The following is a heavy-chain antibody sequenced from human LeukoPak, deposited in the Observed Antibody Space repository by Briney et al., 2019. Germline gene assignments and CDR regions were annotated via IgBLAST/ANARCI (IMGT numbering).Heavy chain of an antibody. Sequence: GGSLRLSCAASGFTFSRYWMTWVRQAPGKGLEWVAFIRYDGSNKYYADSVKGRFTISRDNSKNTLYLQMNSLRAEDTAVYYCARDRRRFVVVTPFPYYFDYWGQGTLVTVSS. J-gene: IGHJ4*02. CDR1: GFTFSRYW. CDR3: ARDRRRFVVVTPFPYYFDY. D-gene: IGHD2-21*02. CDR2: IRYDGSNK. V-gene: IGHV3-30*02.